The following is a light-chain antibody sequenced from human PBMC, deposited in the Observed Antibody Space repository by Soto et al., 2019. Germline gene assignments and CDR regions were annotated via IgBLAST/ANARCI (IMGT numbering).Light chain of an antibody. V-gene: IGKV3-20*01. CDR2: GAS. J-gene: IGKJ3*01. CDR1: QSVSSSY. Sequence: EIVLTQSPGTLSLSPGERATLSCRASQSVSSSYLAWYQQKPGQAPRLLIYGASSRATGIPDRFSGSGSGTDFTLTISRLEPEYFAVYYCQQYGSSLFTFGPGTKVHIK. CDR3: QQYGSSLFT.